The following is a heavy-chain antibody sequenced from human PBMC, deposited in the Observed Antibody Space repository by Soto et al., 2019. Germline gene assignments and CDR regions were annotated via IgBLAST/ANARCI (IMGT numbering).Heavy chain of an antibody. CDR3: AKAYFVWSSEQPYYFDY. V-gene: IGHV3-23*01. CDR2: ISGSGGRS. Sequence: EVQLLDSGGGLVQPGGSLRLSCAASGFTFSNYAMTWVRQGPGKGLEWVSGISGSGGRSYYADSVKGRFTISRDNSKSKLYLQMNSLRAADTAVYYCAKAYFVWSSEQPYYFDYWGQGTLVTVSS. J-gene: IGHJ4*02. CDR1: GFTFSNYA. D-gene: IGHD3-16*01.